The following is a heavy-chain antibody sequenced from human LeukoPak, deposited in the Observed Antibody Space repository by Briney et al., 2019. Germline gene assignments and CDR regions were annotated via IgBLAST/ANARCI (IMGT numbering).Heavy chain of an antibody. Sequence: GESLKISCKGSGYTFTNYWIGWVRQMPGQGLEWMGIIYPGDSDTTYSPSFQGQVTISADKSISTAYLQWSSLKASDTAMYYCATYGDGILFDYWGQGTLVTVSS. V-gene: IGHV5-51*01. CDR3: ATYGDGILFDY. J-gene: IGHJ4*02. D-gene: IGHD4-17*01. CDR2: IYPGDSDT. CDR1: GYTFTNYW.